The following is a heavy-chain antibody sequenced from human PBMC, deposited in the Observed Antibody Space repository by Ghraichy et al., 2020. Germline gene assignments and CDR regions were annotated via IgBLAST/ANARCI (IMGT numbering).Heavy chain of an antibody. CDR2: IFFSGIT. J-gene: IGHJ6*02. V-gene: IGHV4-59*01. D-gene: IGHD2-2*01. CDR1: GGSISSSY. Sequence: SQTLSLTCTVSGGSISSSYWNWIRQPPGKGLEWIGYIFFSGITTYNPSLKSRVTISVDTSKNQFSLKLRSVTAADTAVYYCATRQQYLYYALDVWSQGTTVTVSS. CDR3: ATRQQYLYYALDV.